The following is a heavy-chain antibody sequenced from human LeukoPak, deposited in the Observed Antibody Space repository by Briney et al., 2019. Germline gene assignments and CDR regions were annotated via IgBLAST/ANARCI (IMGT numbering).Heavy chain of an antibody. Sequence: GGSLRLSCAASGFIFNTFAMTWVRQAPGKGLEWVSYISSSGSTIYYADSVKGRFTISRDNAKNSLYLQMNSLRAEDTAVYYCARAGYYDSSGYYYHDAFDIWGQGTMVTVSS. CDR1: GFIFNTFA. V-gene: IGHV3-48*03. D-gene: IGHD3-22*01. J-gene: IGHJ3*02. CDR2: ISSSGSTI. CDR3: ARAGYYDSSGYYYHDAFDI.